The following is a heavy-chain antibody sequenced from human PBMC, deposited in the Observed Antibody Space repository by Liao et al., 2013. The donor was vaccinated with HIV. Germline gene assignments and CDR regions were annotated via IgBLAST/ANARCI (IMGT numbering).Heavy chain of an antibody. V-gene: IGHV4-61*02. J-gene: IGHJ4*02. CDR3: ARGVPPDN. CDR1: GGSIRGGSYY. D-gene: IGHD5/OR15-5a*01. CDR2: IYSSGSS. Sequence: QVQLQESGPGLVKPSQTLSLTCSVSGGSIRGGSYYWGWIRQPAGKGLEWVGHIYSSGSSNYNPALKSRVAISADTSKNQVSLRVDSVTAPDTGVYYCARGVPPDNWGQGTLVIVSS.